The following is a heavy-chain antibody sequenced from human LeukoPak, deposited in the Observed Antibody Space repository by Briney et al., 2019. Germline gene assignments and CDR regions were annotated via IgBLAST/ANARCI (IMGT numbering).Heavy chain of an antibody. J-gene: IGHJ4*02. Sequence: PGGSVRLSCAASGFTFSSYGMSWVRQAPGKGLEWVSAISGSGGSTYYADSVKGRFTISRDNSKNTLYLQMNSLRAEDTAVYYCAKDTHYDFWSGYPDYWGQGTLVTVSS. CDR1: GFTFSSYG. V-gene: IGHV3-23*01. CDR3: AKDTHYDFWSGYPDY. D-gene: IGHD3-3*01. CDR2: ISGSGGST.